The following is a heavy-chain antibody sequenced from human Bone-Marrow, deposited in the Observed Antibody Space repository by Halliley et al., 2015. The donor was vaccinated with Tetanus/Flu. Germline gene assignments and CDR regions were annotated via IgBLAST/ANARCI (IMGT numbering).Heavy chain of an antibody. CDR1: RGSISSGGSY. V-gene: IGHV4-31*03. CDR3: ARGHYYYGSGSYFDF. J-gene: IGHJ4*02. Sequence: SLRLSCTVTFSRGSISSGGSYWDWVRPHPRKGLGWFGHIYFSGSTYYNPSLRSRLTISVDTSKNQLSLRLRSVTAADTAVYYCARGHYYYGSGSYFDFWGQGTLVTVSS. CDR2: IYFSGST. D-gene: IGHD3-10*01.